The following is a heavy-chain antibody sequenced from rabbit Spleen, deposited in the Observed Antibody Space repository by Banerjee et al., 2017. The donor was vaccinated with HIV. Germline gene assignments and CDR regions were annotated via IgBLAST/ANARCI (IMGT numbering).Heavy chain of an antibody. V-gene: IGHV1S45*01. CDR2: AYAGSSGST. D-gene: IGHD8-1*01. Sequence: QQQLEETGGGLVKPEGSLTLTCKASGFSFDSGYDMCWVRQAPGKGLEWVACAYAGSSGSTYSATWAKGRFTISKTSSTTVTLQMTSLTAADTATYFCARDVGTSFSTYGMDLWGPGTLVTVS. CDR1: GFSFDSGYD. J-gene: IGHJ6*01. CDR3: ARDVGTSFSTYGMDL.